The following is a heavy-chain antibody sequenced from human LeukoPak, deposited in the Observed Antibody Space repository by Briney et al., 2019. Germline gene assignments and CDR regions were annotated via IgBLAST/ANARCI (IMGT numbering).Heavy chain of an antibody. V-gene: IGHV3-74*01. CDR2: INSDGINT. D-gene: IGHD3-10*01. Sequence: PGGSLRLSCAASRFTFSNYWMHWVRHAPGKGLVWVSRINSDGINTSYADSVKGRFTISRDNAKNTLNLQMNSLRAEDTAVYYCARVTSGSSYRPFDYWGQGTLVTVSS. CDR1: RFTFSNYW. J-gene: IGHJ4*02. CDR3: ARVTSGSSYRPFDY.